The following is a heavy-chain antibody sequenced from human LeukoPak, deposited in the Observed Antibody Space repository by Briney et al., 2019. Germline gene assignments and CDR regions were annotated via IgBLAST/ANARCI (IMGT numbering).Heavy chain of an antibody. V-gene: IGHV3-7*01. CDR1: GFTFGDYW. CDR3: VRDYKHPQDYFDY. D-gene: IGHD1-1*01. J-gene: IGHJ4*02. CDR2: IRQDGNDK. Sequence: HTGGSLRLSCAASGFTFGDYWMSWVRQAPGKGLEWVANIRQDGNDKYYVDSVKGRFTISRDNAKNSLYLQMNSLRAEDTAVYYCVRDYKHPQDYFDYWGQGILVTVSS.